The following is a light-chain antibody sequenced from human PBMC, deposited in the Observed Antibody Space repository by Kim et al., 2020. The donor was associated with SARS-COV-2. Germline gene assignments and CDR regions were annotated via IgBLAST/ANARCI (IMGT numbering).Light chain of an antibody. Sequence: QSALTQPASVSGSPGQSITISCTGTSSDIGGYNYVSWYQQHPVKAPKLIIYDVSSRPSGVSNRFSGSKSGNTASLTISGLQAEDEADYYCTSYTSSSTLVFGGGTQLTVL. CDR1: SSDIGGYNY. J-gene: IGLJ3*02. CDR2: DVS. CDR3: TSYTSSSTLV. V-gene: IGLV2-14*03.